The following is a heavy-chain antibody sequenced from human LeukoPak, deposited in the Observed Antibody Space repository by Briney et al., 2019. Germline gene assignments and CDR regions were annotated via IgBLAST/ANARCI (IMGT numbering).Heavy chain of an antibody. J-gene: IGHJ4*02. CDR1: GFTFSSNW. V-gene: IGHV3-74*01. D-gene: IGHD3-22*01. Sequence: PGGSLTLSCAASGFTFSSNWMHWVRQAPGKGLVWVSRIKSDGSSTSYADSVKGRFTISRDNAKHTLYLQVNSLRAEDTALSFFARTIYDSRGQSVDYWGQGTLVTVSS. CDR2: IKSDGSST. CDR3: ARTIYDSRGQSVDY.